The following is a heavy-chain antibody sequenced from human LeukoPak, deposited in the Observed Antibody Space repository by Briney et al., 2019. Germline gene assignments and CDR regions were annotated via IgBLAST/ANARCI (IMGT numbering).Heavy chain of an antibody. CDR2: IFTSGTT. CDR1: GGSISSYY. CDR3: AQGTPGSSNWY. J-gene: IGHJ4*02. V-gene: IGHV4-4*07. D-gene: IGHD6-13*01. Sequence: PSETLSLTCTVSGGSISSYYLNRIRQPAGKGLEWIGRIFTSGTTNYNPSLKSRVTMTVDTSKNQFSLRLSSVTAADTAVYYCAQGTPGSSNWYWGQGTLVTVSS.